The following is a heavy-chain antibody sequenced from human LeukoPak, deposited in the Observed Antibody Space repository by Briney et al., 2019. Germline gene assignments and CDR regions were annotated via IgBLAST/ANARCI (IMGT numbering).Heavy chain of an antibody. J-gene: IGHJ4*02. CDR2: IKQDGSVK. D-gene: IGHD6-13*01. CDR1: GFSFTNYW. V-gene: IGHV3-7*03. CDR3: ARIGYSSSCFDY. Sequence: GGSLRLSCAASGFSFTNYWMSWVRQAPGKGLEWVANIKQDGSVKYYVDSVKGRFTISRDNAKSSVYLQINSLRVENTAVYYCARIGYSSSCFDYWGQGTLVTVSS.